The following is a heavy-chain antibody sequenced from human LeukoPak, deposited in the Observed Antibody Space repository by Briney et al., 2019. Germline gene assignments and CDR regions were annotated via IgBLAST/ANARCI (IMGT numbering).Heavy chain of an antibody. Sequence: GSLRLSCAASGFTFSNYGMHWVRQAPGKGLEWVAFIRYDGSNKYYADSVKGRFTISRDNSKNTLYLQMNSLRAEDTAVYYCAKDGYSSHYYYYMDVWGKGTTVTVSS. D-gene: IGHD6-19*01. CDR2: IRYDGSNK. CDR1: GFTFSNYG. J-gene: IGHJ6*03. CDR3: AKDGYSSHYYYYMDV. V-gene: IGHV3-30*02.